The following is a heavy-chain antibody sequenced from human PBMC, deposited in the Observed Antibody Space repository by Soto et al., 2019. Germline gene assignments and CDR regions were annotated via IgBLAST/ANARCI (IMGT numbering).Heavy chain of an antibody. V-gene: IGHV1-18*01. CDR1: GYTFSDHS. CDR3: ARDRTNCLDY. Sequence: QVQLVQSGSEVEKPGATVKVSCKTSGYTFSDHSLSWVRLAPGQGLEWMGWISTSRGNTKYAQKFQGRLTLTTDTSTSTAYMELKSLRLDDKAVYYCARDRTNCLDYWGQGILVTVSS. CDR2: ISTSRGNT. D-gene: IGHD2-8*01. J-gene: IGHJ4*02.